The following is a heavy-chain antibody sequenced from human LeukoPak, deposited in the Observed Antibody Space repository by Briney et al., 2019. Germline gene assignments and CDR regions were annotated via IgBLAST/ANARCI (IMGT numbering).Heavy chain of an antibody. D-gene: IGHD3-16*01. V-gene: IGHV3-9*03. CDR1: GFTFDDYA. CDR2: ISWNSGSI. CDR3: VKSSLSAYYGGDYFDY. J-gene: IGHJ4*02. Sequence: GGSLRLSCAASGFTFDDYAMHWVRQAPGKGLEWVSGISWNSGSIGYADSVEGRFTISRDNAKNSLYLQMNSLRAEDMALYYCVKSSLSAYYGGDYFDYWGQGSLVTVSS.